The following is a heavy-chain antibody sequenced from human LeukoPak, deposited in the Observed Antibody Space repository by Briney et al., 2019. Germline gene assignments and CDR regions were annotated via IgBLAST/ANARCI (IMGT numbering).Heavy chain of an antibody. V-gene: IGHV3-23*01. CDR2: ISGSGGST. D-gene: IGHD1-26*01. J-gene: IGHJ4*02. CDR1: GFTFSSYA. CDR3: AADGRKWELLPSLDY. Sequence: PGGSLRLSCAASGFTFSSYAMSWVRQAPGKGLECVSAISGSGGSTYYADSVKGRFTISRDNSKNTLYLQMNSLRAEDTAVYYCAADGRKWELLPSLDYWGQGTLVTVSS.